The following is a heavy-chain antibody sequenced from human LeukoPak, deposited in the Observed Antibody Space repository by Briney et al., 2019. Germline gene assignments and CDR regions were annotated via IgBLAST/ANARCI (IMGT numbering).Heavy chain of an antibody. CDR1: GGSISSYY. CDR3: ARPQGYCSSTSCYYWFDP. Sequence: SETLSLTCTVSGGSISSYYWSWIRLPPGTGMGWNGFVYYSGSTNYDPSLKSRVTISVDTSKYQLSLKMSSVTAADTAVYYCARPQGYCSSTSCYYWFDPWGQGTLVTVSS. J-gene: IGHJ5*02. CDR2: VYYSGST. D-gene: IGHD2-2*01. V-gene: IGHV4-59*08.